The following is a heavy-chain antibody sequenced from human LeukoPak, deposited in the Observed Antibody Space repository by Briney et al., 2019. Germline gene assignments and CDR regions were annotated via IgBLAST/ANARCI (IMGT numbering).Heavy chain of an antibody. J-gene: IGHJ6*03. CDR2: IKQDGSEK. Sequence: GGSLRLSCEASGFAVSARPMSWVRQAPGKGLEWVANIKQDGSEKYYVDSVKGRFTISRDNAKNSLYLQMNSLRAEDTAVYYCARAGHEYYDFWSGPYYYMDVWGKGTTVTVSS. V-gene: IGHV3-7*01. D-gene: IGHD3-3*01. CDR3: ARAGHEYYDFWSGPYYYMDV. CDR1: GFAVSARP.